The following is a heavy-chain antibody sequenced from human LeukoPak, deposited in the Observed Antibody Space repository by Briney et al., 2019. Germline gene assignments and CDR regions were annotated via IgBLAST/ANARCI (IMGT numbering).Heavy chain of an antibody. D-gene: IGHD4-23*01. Sequence: SETLSLTCTVSGGSISSGGYYWSWIRQHPGEGLEWIGYIYYSGSTYYNPSLKSRVTISVDTSKNQFSLKLSSVTAADTAVYYCARAVLVYGGNTGYDAFDIWGQGTMVTVSS. V-gene: IGHV4-31*03. CDR2: IYYSGST. J-gene: IGHJ3*02. CDR3: ARAVLVYGGNTGYDAFDI. CDR1: GGSISSGGYY.